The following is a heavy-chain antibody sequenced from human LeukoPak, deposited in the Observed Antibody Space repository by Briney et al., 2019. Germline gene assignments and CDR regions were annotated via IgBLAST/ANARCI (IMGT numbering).Heavy chain of an antibody. CDR1: GGTFSSYA. CDR3: ARDSGEDYGGNSIVPAFQH. D-gene: IGHD4-23*01. J-gene: IGHJ1*01. Sequence: ASVKVSCKASGGTFSSYAISWVRQAPGQGLEWMGRIIPILGIANYAQKFQGRVTITADKSTSTAYMELSSLRSEDTAVYYCARDSGEDYGGNSIVPAFQHWGQGTLVTVSS. V-gene: IGHV1-69*04. CDR2: IIPILGIA.